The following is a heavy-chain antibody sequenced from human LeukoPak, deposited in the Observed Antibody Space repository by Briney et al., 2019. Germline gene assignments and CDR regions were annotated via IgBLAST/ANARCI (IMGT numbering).Heavy chain of an antibody. V-gene: IGHV4-59*01. CDR2: IYYSGST. CDR3: ARSPYYDFWSGYYTSFPHFDY. Sequence: SETLSLTCTVSGGSISSYYWSWIRQPPGKGLEWIGYIYYSGSTNYNPSLKSRVTISVDTSKNQFSLELSSVTAADTAVYYCARSPYYDFWSGYYTSFPHFDYWGQGTLVTVSS. D-gene: IGHD3-3*01. J-gene: IGHJ4*02. CDR1: GGSISSYY.